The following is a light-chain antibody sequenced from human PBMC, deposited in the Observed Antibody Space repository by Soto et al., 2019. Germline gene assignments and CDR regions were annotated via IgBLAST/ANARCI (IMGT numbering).Light chain of an antibody. CDR2: INSDGSH. CDR1: SGHSSYA. Sequence: QPVLTQSPSASASLGASVNLTCTLSSGHSSYAIAWHQQQPEKGPRYLMKINSDGSHSKGDGIPDRFSGSSSGAERYLTISILQSEDEADYYCQTWVSGIEVFGGGTKLTVL. J-gene: IGLJ2*01. CDR3: QTWVSGIEV. V-gene: IGLV4-69*01.